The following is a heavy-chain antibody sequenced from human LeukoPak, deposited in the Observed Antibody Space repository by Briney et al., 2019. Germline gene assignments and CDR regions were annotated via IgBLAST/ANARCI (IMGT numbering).Heavy chain of an antibody. CDR3: ARARLKAGELLFDY. CDR2: ISYDGSNK. Sequence: GRSLRLSCAASGFTFSSYAMHWVRQAPGKGLEWVAVISYDGSNKYYADSVKGRFTISRDNSKNTLYLQMNSLRAEDTAVYYCARARLKAGELLFDYWGQGTLVAVSS. J-gene: IGHJ4*02. D-gene: IGHD1-26*01. CDR1: GFTFSSYA. V-gene: IGHV3-30-3*01.